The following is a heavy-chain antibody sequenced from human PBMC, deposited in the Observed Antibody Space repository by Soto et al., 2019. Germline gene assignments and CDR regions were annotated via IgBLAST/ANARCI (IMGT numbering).Heavy chain of an antibody. CDR1: GLTFSNYG. CDR3: AGAYCTSALCLNWLDP. Sequence: GGSLRLSCAASGLTFSNYGMHWVRQVPGKGLEWVATIWYDGSTKYYSDSVKDRFTIFRVNSRNTLFLQMNSLRVEDTAVYHCAGAYCTSALCLNWLDPWGPGTLVTVSS. J-gene: IGHJ5*02. V-gene: IGHV3-33*08. CDR2: IWYDGSTK. D-gene: IGHD2-8*02.